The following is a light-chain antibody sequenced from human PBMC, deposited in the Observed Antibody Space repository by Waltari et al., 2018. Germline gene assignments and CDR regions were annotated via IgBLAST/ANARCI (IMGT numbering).Light chain of an antibody. J-gene: IGLJ1*01. CDR3: SSYTSSSTLNV. CDR2: EVG. V-gene: IGLV2-14*01. CDR1: SSDVGGYNY. Sequence: QSALTQPASVSGSPGQSITISCTGTSSDVGGYNYVSWYQRHPGKAPKPVIYEVGTRPSGVSNRFSGSKPGNAASLTISGLKAEDEADYYCSSYTSSSTLNVFGTGTKVTVL.